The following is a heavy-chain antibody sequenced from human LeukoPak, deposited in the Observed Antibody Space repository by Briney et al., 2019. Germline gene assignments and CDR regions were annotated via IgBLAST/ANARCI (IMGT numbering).Heavy chain of an antibody. CDR1: GGSFSGYY. D-gene: IGHD3-3*01. V-gene: IGHV4-34*01. Sequence: SETLSLTCAVYGGSFSGYYWSWIRQPPGKGLEWIGEINHSGSTNYNPSLKSRVTISVDTSKNQFSLKLSSVTAADTAVYYCARASRIYDFWSGYYSYFGMDVWGQGTTVTVSS. J-gene: IGHJ6*02. CDR2: INHSGST. CDR3: ARASRIYDFWSGYYSYFGMDV.